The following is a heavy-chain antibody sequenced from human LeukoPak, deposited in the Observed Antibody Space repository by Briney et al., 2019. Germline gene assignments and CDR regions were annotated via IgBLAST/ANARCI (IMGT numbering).Heavy chain of an antibody. J-gene: IGHJ5*02. CDR1: GDFMRSYF. V-gene: IGHV4-59*08. Sequence: SETLSLTCSVSGDFMRSYFWSWIRQPPGKGLEWIGYIYYSGAINYDPFLKSRVTISVDASKKQFSLNLKSVTAADTAVYYCARHPPPGNNGYEGFIDTWGQGTLVIVSS. CDR2: IYYSGAI. CDR3: ARHPPPGNNGYEGFIDT. D-gene: IGHD5-12*01.